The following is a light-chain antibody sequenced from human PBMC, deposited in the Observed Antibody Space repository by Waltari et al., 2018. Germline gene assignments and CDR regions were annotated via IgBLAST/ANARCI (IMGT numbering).Light chain of an antibody. CDR3: EQYERLPAT. Sequence: EIVFTQSPGILYLSPGERATPSCRASQSVSRALAWYQQKPGQAPRLLIDGASSRATDIPDMLSGSGSGREFSHTISRLEAEDVAVYYCEQYERLPATFGQGSKVEI. V-gene: IGKV3-20*01. CDR1: QSVSRA. J-gene: IGKJ1*01. CDR2: GAS.